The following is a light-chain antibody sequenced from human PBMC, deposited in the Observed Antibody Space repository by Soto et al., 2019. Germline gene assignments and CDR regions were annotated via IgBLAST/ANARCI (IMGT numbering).Light chain of an antibody. Sequence: DIQMTQSPSTLSASVGDRVTITCRASQNIRSSLAWYQQKPGKAPKLLMYDASSLKSGVPPRFSGSESGTAFTLTISSLQPDDFATYYCQQYKSSSWTFGQGTNVHIK. CDR2: DAS. V-gene: IGKV1-5*01. CDR3: QQYKSSSWT. CDR1: QNIRSS. J-gene: IGKJ1*01.